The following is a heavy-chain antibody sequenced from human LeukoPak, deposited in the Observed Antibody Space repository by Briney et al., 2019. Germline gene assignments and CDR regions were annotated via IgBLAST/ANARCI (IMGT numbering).Heavy chain of an antibody. CDR1: GFTFSSYA. V-gene: IGHV3-23*01. CDR2: ISGSGGST. Sequence: GGSLRLSCAASGFTFSSYAMSWVRQAPGKGLEWVSAISGSGGSTYYADSVKGRFTISRDNSKNTLYLQMNSLRAEDTAVYYCAKDGRQYTIFCPIPQAWGQGTLVTVSS. D-gene: IGHD3-3*01. J-gene: IGHJ5*02. CDR3: AKDGRQYTIFCPIPQA.